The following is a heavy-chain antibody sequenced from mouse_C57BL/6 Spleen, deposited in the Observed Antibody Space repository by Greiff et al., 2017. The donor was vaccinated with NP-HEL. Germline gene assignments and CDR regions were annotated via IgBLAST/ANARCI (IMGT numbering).Heavy chain of an antibody. CDR2: IHPTSGST. Sequence: QVQLQQPGAELVKPGASVKLSCKASGYTFTSYWMHWVKQRPGQGLEWIGMIHPTSGSTNYNEKFKSKATLTVDKSSSTAYMQLSSLTSEDSAVYYGARSGDGYYSGDYWGQGTSVTVSS. D-gene: IGHD2-3*01. CDR3: ARSGDGYYSGDY. V-gene: IGHV1-64*01. CDR1: GYTFTSYW. J-gene: IGHJ4*01.